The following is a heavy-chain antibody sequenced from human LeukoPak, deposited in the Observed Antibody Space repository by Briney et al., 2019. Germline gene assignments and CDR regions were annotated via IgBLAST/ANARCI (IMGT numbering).Heavy chain of an antibody. J-gene: IGHJ4*02. V-gene: IGHV4-39*01. CDR2: IYYSGST. D-gene: IGHD4-17*01. CDR3: ARVFSYGDFVDY. Sequence: SETLSLTCTVSGGSISSSSYYWGWIRQPPGKGLEWIGSIYYSGSTYYNPSLKSRVTISVDTSKNQFSLKLSSVTAADTAVYYCARVFSYGDFVDYWGQGTLVTVSS. CDR1: GGSISSSSYY.